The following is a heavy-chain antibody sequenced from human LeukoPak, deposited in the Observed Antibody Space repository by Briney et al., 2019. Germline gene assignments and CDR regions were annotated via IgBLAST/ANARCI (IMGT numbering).Heavy chain of an antibody. V-gene: IGHV1-2*02. J-gene: IGHJ3*02. D-gene: IGHD3-22*01. CDR2: INPNSGGT. CDR1: GYTFTGYY. Sequence: ASVKVSCKACGYTFTGYYMHWVRQAPGQGLEWMGLINPNSGGTNYAQKFQGRVTMTRDTSTSTVYMELSSLRSEDTAVYYCARVKSYYYDTSDKDAFDIWGQGTMVTVSS. CDR3: ARVKSYYYDTSDKDAFDI.